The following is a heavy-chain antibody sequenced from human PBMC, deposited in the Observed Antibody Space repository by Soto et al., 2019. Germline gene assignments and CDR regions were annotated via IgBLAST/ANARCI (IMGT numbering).Heavy chain of an antibody. V-gene: IGHV1-69*02. CDR1: GCTFSSYT. CDR2: IIPILGIA. CDR3: ARGGYCSSTSCYGSIDY. J-gene: IGHJ4*02. D-gene: IGHD2-2*01. Sequence: QVQLVQSGAEVKKPGSSVKVSCKASGCTFSSYTISWVRQAPGQGLEWMGRIIPILGIANYAQKFQGRVTITADKSTSTAYMELSSLRSEDTVVYYCARGGYCSSTSCYGSIDYWGQGTLVTVSS.